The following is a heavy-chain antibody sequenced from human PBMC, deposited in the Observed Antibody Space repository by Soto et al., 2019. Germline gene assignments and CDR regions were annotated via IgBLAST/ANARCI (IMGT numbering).Heavy chain of an antibody. D-gene: IGHD3-16*01. CDR1: GFAFNDAW. V-gene: IGHV3-15*01. Sequence: EVQLVESGGGLVMPGGSLRLSCAASGFAFNDAWMSWVRQAPGRGLEWLGRIKSNTHGGTTDYAAPAKGRFTISRDDSTTTLWLQMNNLNTDDTAVYHCSTGRFQSPVDSWGKGTLVTVSS. J-gene: IGHJ4*02. CDR3: STGRFQSPVDS. CDR2: IKSNTHGGTT.